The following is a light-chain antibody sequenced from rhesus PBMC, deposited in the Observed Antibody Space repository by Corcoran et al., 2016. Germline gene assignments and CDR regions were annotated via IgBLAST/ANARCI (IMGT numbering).Light chain of an antibody. Sequence: DIQMTQSPSSLSASVGDTVTIPCRASQGISSYVNWFQQKPGKAPKLLIYDASSLGSWVPSRFSGSGSGTDFTLTIISLQPEDFATYYCLQHNRFPLTFGGGTKVEIK. J-gene: IGKJ4*01. CDR2: DAS. V-gene: IGKV1-28*02. CDR1: QGISSY. CDR3: LQHNRFPLT.